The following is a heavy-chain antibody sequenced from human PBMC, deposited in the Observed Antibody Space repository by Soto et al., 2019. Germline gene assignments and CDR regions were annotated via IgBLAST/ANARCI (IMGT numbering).Heavy chain of an antibody. V-gene: IGHV5-10-1*01. Sequence: VESLKISCNGSGYSFTSYWISWVRQMPWKGLEWMGRIDPSDSYTNYSPSFQGHVTISADKSISTAYLQWSSLKASDTAVYYCARHPVYSSSSGARRGYYYYGMDVWGQGTTVTVSS. CDR1: GYSFTSYW. J-gene: IGHJ6*02. CDR3: ARHPVYSSSSGARRGYYYYGMDV. D-gene: IGHD6-6*01. CDR2: IDPSDSYT.